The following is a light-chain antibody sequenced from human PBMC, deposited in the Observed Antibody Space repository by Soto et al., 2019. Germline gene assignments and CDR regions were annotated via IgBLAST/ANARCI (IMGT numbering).Light chain of an antibody. J-gene: IGKJ1*01. CDR3: QQRLMT. CDR1: QSVSSSY. V-gene: IGKV3-20*01. CDR2: GAS. Sequence: EIVLTQSPGTLSLSPGERATLSCRASQSVSSSYLAWYQQKPGQAPRLLIYGASRRATGIPDRFSGSGSGTDFTLTITSLQPEDFAVYYCQQRLMTFGQGTKVDIK.